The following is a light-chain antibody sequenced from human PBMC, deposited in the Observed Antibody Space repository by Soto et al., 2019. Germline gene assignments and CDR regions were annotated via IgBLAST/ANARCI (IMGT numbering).Light chain of an antibody. CDR3: KPRHNWPIT. CDR2: DTS. J-gene: IGKJ5*01. Sequence: EIVLTQSPATLSLPPGQRATLSGRASETIRGLLAWYQQRPGQPHRLIIYDTSNRATGIPDRFSGSGSGTDFTLTIRGLEPADLGVYYCKPRHNWPITLGTWPRLELK. V-gene: IGKV3-11*01. CDR1: ETIRGL.